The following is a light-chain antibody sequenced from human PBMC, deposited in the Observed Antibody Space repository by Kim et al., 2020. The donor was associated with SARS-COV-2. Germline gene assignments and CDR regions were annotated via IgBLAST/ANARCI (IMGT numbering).Light chain of an antibody. CDR2: GAS. V-gene: IGKV3-20*01. Sequence: LSPRESSTLSCRASQSITSSYLAWFQQKPGQAPRLLIYGASSRATGIPDRFSGSGSETDFTLTISRLEPEDLAVYYCQHYGSPPQTFGQGTKLEI. J-gene: IGKJ2*01. CDR1: QSITSSY. CDR3: QHYGSPPQT.